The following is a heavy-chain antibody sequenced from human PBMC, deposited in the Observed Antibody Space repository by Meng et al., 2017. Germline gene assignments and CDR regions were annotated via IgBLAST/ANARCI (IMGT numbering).Heavy chain of an antibody. CDR2: IIPIFGTA. CDR3: ARGVGYGGNSLYFDY. Sequence: QSGAEGKRLWSSVKASCKAAGGTFSSYAISWLRQAPGQGLEWMGGIIPIFGTANYAQKFQGRVTITADKSTSTAYMELSSLRSEDTAVYYCARGVGYGGNSLYFDYWGQGTLVTVSS. CDR1: GGTFSSYA. V-gene: IGHV1-69*06. J-gene: IGHJ4*02. D-gene: IGHD4-23*01.